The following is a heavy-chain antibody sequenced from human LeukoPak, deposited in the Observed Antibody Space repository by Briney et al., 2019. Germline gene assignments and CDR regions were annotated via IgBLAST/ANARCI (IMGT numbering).Heavy chain of an antibody. CDR1: GYSFSNYW. CDR2: IYPADSNT. CDR3: ARQNDFRLDY. D-gene: IGHD3-3*01. V-gene: IGHV5-51*01. J-gene: IGHJ4*02. Sequence: GESLKISCKASGYSFSNYWIGWVRQLPGKGLEWMGIIYPADSNTLYSPSFQGQVTISADKSISTAYLQWSSLKASDTAMYYCARQNDFRLDYWGQGTLVTVSS.